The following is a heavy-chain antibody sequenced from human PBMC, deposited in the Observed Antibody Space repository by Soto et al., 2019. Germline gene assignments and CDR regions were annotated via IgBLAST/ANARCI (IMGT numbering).Heavy chain of an antibody. V-gene: IGHV1-18*04. Sequence: ASVKVSCKASGYTFTSYGISWVRQAPGQGPEWMGWISAYNGNTNYAQKLQGRVTMTTDTSTSTAYMELRSLRSDDTAVYYCARKSSTSFYYYGMDVWGQGATVTVSS. D-gene: IGHD2-2*01. J-gene: IGHJ6*02. CDR2: ISAYNGNT. CDR3: ARKSSTSFYYYGMDV. CDR1: GYTFTSYG.